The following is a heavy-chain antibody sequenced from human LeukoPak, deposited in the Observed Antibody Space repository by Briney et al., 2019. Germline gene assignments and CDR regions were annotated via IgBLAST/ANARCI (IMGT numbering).Heavy chain of an antibody. D-gene: IGHD4/OR15-4a*01. CDR2: ISGRGDST. V-gene: IGHV3-23*01. CDR3: AKAMSQYEYGGDYNYYGMDV. Sequence: GGSLRLSCAASEFTFSNFAMSWVRQAPGKGLEWVSGISGRGDSTYYADSVKGRVTISRDNSKNTLYLQMNSLSAEDTAVYYCAKAMSQYEYGGDYNYYGMDVWGQGTTVTVSS. J-gene: IGHJ6*02. CDR1: EFTFSNFA.